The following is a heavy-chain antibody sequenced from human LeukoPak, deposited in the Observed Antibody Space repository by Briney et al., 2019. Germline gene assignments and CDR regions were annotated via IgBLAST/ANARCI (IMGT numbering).Heavy chain of an antibody. J-gene: IGHJ4*02. CDR1: GYTFIRYY. D-gene: IGHD6-13*01. Sequence: ASVKVSCKASGYTFIRYYIHWVRQAPGQGLEWMGIINPSGGSTNDAQKFQGRVTMTRDMFTSTVYMELSSLRSEDTAVYYCARALAAAAGRRAAMMGDWGQGTLVTVSS. CDR2: INPSGGST. CDR3: ARALAAAAGRRAAMMGD. V-gene: IGHV1-46*01.